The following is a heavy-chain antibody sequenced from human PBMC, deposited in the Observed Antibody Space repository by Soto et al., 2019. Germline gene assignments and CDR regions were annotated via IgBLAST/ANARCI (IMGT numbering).Heavy chain of an antibody. D-gene: IGHD3-10*01. V-gene: IGHV3-30*18. J-gene: IGHJ4*02. CDR1: GFTFSSYG. CDR2: ISYDGSDK. Sequence: QVQLVESGGGVVQPGRSLRLSCAASGFTFSSYGMHWVRQAPGKGLEWVTVISYDGSDKYCADSVKGRFTISRDNSKNTLYLQMNSLRAEDTAVYYCAKSGPYGSETSRVDYWGQGTLVTVSS. CDR3: AKSGPYGSETSRVDY.